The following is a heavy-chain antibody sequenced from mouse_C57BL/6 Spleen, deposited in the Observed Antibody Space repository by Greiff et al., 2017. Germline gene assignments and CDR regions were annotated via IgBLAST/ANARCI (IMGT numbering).Heavy chain of an antibody. D-gene: IGHD3-1*01. V-gene: IGHV1-69*01. CDR3: ARGSGYYAMDY. CDR2: IDPSDSYT. CDR1: GYTFTSYW. J-gene: IGHJ4*01. Sequence: QVQLQQPGAELVMPGASVKLSCKASGYTFTSYWMHWVKQRPGQGLEWIGEIDPSDSYTNYNQKLKGKSTLTVDKSSSTAYMQLSSLTSEDSAVYYCARGSGYYAMDYRGQGTSVTVSS.